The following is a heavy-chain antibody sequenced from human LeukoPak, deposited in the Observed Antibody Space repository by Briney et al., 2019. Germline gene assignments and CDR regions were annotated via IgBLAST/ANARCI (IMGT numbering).Heavy chain of an antibody. D-gene: IGHD3-22*01. Sequence: GGSLRLSCAASGFTSSNDWMSWVRQAPGKGLEWVANIKQDGSEKYYVDSVKGRFIISRDNAKNSLYLQMNSLRAEDTAVYYCAREGYETTGYFYSWGQGTLVTVSS. CDR2: IKQDGSEK. V-gene: IGHV3-7*01. J-gene: IGHJ5*01. CDR3: AREGYETTGYFYS. CDR1: GFTSSNDW.